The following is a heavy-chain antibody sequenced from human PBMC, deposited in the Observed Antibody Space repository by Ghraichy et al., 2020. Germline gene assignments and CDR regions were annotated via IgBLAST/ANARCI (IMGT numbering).Heavy chain of an antibody. Sequence: GALRLSCAASGFTFSSYWMAWVRQAPGKGLEWVANIKDDGSEKYYVDSVKGRFTISRDNANNSLFLHMKSLRAEDTAVYYWARDRRTDYDFWSGPKNWFDSWGQGSLVTVSS. CDR1: GFTFSSYW. V-gene: IGHV3-7*03. J-gene: IGHJ5*01. CDR2: IKDDGSEK. CDR3: ARDRRTDYDFWSGPKNWFDS. D-gene: IGHD3-3*01.